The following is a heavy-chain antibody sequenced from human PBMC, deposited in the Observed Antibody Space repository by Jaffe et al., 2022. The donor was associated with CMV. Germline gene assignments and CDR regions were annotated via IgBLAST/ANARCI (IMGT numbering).Heavy chain of an antibody. D-gene: IGHD3-16*02. CDR2: ISGNGGST. V-gene: IGHV3-23*04. CDR1: GFTFNSYA. CDR3: AKYRFMITFGGVIPFEDGFDI. Sequence: EVQLVESGGGLVQPGGSLRLSCAASGFTFNSYAVNWVRQAPGKGLEWISSISGNGGSTYYADSVKGRFTISRDNSKNTLYLLMNSLRAEDTAVYFCAKYRFMITFGGVIPFEDGFDIWGQGTVVTVSS. J-gene: IGHJ3*02.